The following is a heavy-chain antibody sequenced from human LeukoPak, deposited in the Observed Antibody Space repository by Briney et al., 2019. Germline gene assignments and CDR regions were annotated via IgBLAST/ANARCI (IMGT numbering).Heavy chain of an antibody. V-gene: IGHV1-2*02. Sequence: ASVKVSCKASGYTFTGYYMHWVRQAPGQGLEWMGWINPNSGGTNYAQKLQGRVTMTTDTSTSTAYMELRSLRSDDTAVYYCARETYYYDSSGYYSLSNSDYWGQGTLVTVSS. J-gene: IGHJ4*02. CDR1: GYTFTGYY. CDR3: ARETYYYDSSGYYSLSNSDY. D-gene: IGHD3-22*01. CDR2: INPNSGGT.